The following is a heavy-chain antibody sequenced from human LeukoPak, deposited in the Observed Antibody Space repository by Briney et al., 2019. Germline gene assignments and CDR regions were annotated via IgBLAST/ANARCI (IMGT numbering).Heavy chain of an antibody. D-gene: IGHD2-21*01. V-gene: IGHV3-64*01. CDR3: AKSNCGGDCFDY. CDR2: ISSNGGST. Sequence: GGSLRLSCAASGFTFSSYAMHWVRQAPGKGLEYVSAISSNGGSTYYANSVKGRFTISRDNSKNTLYLQMNSLRAEDTAVYYCAKSNCGGDCFDYWGQGTLVTVSS. J-gene: IGHJ4*02. CDR1: GFTFSSYA.